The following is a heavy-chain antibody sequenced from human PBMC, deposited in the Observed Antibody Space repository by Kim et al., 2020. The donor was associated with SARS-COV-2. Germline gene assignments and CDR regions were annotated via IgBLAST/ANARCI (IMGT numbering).Heavy chain of an antibody. CDR2: ISYDGSNK. D-gene: IGHD4-17*01. CDR3: ARDLAVTTIRRDFVDY. CDR1: GFTFSSYA. V-gene: IGHV3-30*04. Sequence: GGSLRLSCSASGFTFSSYAMHWVRQAPGKGLEWVAVISYDGSNKYYADSVKGRFTISRDNSKNTLYLQMNSLRAEDTAVYYCARDLAVTTIRRDFVDYWG. J-gene: IGHJ4*01.